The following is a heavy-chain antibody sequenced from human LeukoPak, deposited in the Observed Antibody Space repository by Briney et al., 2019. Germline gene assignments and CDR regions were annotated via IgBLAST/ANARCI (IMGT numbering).Heavy chain of an antibody. CDR1: GYTFTSYG. CDR2: ISAYNGNT. D-gene: IGHD1-20*01. CDR3: ERADSITETNGGFDY. Sequence: ASVKVSCKASGYTFTSYGISWVRQAPGQGLEWMGWISAYNGNTNYAQKLQGRVTMTTDTSTSTAYMELRSLRSDDTAVYYCERADSITETNGGFDYWGQGTLVTVSS. J-gene: IGHJ4*02. V-gene: IGHV1-18*01.